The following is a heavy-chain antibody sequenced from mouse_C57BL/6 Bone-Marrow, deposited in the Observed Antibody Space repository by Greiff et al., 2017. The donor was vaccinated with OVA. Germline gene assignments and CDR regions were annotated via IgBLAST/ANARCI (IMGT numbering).Heavy chain of an antibody. CDR3: ARDDYYWYFDV. J-gene: IGHJ1*03. CDR1: GFTFSDFY. Sequence: EVNVVDSGGGLVQSGRFLRLSCATSGFTFSDFYMEWVRQAPGKGLEWIAASRNKANDYTTEYSASVKGRFIVSRDTSQSILYLQMNALRAEDTAIYYCARDDYYWYFDVWGTGTTVTVSS. V-gene: IGHV7-1*01. CDR2: SRNKANDYTT.